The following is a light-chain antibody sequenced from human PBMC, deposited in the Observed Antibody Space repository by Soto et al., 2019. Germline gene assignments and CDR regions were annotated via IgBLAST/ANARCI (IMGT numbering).Light chain of an antibody. CDR2: DVN. V-gene: IGLV2-11*01. CDR1: SSDVGGYNY. Sequence: QSALTQPRSVSGSPGQSVTISSTGTSSDVGGYNYVSWYQQHPGKAPKLMIYDVNKRPSGVPDRFSGSKSGNTASLTISGLQAEDEADYYCCSYAGSYTLVFGTGTKVTVL. J-gene: IGLJ1*01. CDR3: CSYAGSYTLV.